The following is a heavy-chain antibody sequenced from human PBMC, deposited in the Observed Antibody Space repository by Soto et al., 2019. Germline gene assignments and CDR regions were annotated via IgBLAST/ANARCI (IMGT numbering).Heavy chain of an antibody. D-gene: IGHD3-22*01. J-gene: IGHJ4*02. Sequence: QVQLVQSGVEVKKPGASVTVSCKASGYNFLSYGVSWARQAPGQGLAWMGWINVYNSNANYAQQLHGRVTMTSDTSTNTAYLELRGLRSDDTDVYYCARGNSSGYYSTHPDYWGQGTLVVVSS. CDR3: ARGNSSGYYSTHPDY. CDR1: GYNFLSYG. V-gene: IGHV1-18*04. CDR2: INVYNSNA.